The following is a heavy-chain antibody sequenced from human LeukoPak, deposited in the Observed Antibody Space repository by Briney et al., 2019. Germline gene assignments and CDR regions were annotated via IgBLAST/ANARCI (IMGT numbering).Heavy chain of an antibody. CDR2: ISAYNGNT. V-gene: IGHV1-18*01. CDR3: ASLPYSSSPLDY. CDR1: GYTFTSYG. D-gene: IGHD6-6*01. J-gene: IGHJ4*02. Sequence: ASVKVSCKASGYTFTSYGISWVRQAPGQGLEWMGWISAYNGNTNYAQKLQGRVTMTTDTSTSTAYMELRSLRSDDTAMYYCASLPYSSSPLDYWGQGTLVTVSS.